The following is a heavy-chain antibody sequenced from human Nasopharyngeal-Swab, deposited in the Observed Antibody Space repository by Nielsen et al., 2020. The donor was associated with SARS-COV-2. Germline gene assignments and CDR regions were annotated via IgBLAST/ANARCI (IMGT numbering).Heavy chain of an antibody. CDR2: INHSGST. CDR3: ARGRIYYDSSGYRRNWFDP. J-gene: IGHJ5*02. Sequence: WIRQPPGKGLEWIGEINHSGSTNYNPSLKSRVTISVDTSKNQFSLKLCSLTAADTAVYYCARGRIYYDSSGYRRNWFDPWGQGTLVTVSS. V-gene: IGHV4-34*01. D-gene: IGHD3-22*01.